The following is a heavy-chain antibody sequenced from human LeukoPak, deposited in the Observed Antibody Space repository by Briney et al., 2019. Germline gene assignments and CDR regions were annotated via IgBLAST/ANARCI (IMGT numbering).Heavy chain of an antibody. CDR1: GFTFSTYD. CDR3: AKEMTKTADGNFAFDV. J-gene: IGHJ3*01. V-gene: IGHV3-30*18. CDR2: ISYDGSDK. Sequence: GRSLRLSCAASGFTFSTYDMHWVRQAPGKGLEWVAIISYDGSDKYYADSVKGRFTISRDNSKNTLYLQMNSLRAEDTAVYYCAKEMTKTADGNFAFDVWGQGTMVAVSS. D-gene: IGHD4-11*01.